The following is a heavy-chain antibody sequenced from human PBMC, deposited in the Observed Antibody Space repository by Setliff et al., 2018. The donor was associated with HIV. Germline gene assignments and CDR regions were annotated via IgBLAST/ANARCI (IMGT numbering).Heavy chain of an antibody. J-gene: IGHJ6*03. CDR2: IIPIFGTT. D-gene: IGHD3-22*01. CDR3: ARGRNYDSSGYGDYYYYMDV. Sequence: ASVKVSCKASGYSLSTYAISWVRQAPGQGLEWMGGIIPIFGTTHYAQKFQGRVTVTADESTSTAYMQLSSLRSDDTAVYYCARGRNYDSSGYGDYYYYMDVWGKGTTVTVSS. V-gene: IGHV1-69*13. CDR1: GYSLSTYA.